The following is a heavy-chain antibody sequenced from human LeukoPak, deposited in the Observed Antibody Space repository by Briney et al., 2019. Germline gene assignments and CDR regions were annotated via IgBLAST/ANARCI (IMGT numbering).Heavy chain of an antibody. CDR2: IWDDGSNK. V-gene: IGHV3-33*07. CDR1: GFTFSRAW. J-gene: IGHJ4*02. CDR3: ARDRSGTFDF. Sequence: PGGSLRLSCAASGFTFSRAWMSWVRQAPGKGLEWVALIWDDGSNKYYADSVKGRFAISRDNSRSTLYLQMNSLRADDTAVYYCARDRSGTFDFWGQGTLVTVSS. D-gene: IGHD2-15*01.